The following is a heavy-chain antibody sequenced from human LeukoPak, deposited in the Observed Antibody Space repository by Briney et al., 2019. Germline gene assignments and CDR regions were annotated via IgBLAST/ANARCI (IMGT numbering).Heavy chain of an antibody. J-gene: IGHJ4*02. CDR3: ARHLTYFDILTRFATGFYFDF. V-gene: IGHV4-39*01. D-gene: IGHD3-9*01. Sequence: SETLSLTCNISGDSMSSNMYYWGWVRQSPGKGLEWIGSVCYSGSAYYNPSLQTRVSISVDASRIQFSLHLTSVTATDTAVYFCARHLTYFDILTRFATGFYFDFWGPGIPVAVST. CDR2: VCYSGSA. CDR1: GDSMSSNMYY.